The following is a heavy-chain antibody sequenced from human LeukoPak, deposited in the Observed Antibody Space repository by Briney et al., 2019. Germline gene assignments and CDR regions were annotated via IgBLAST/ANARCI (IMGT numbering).Heavy chain of an antibody. CDR2: MNPNSGNT. D-gene: IGHD2-2*01. J-gene: IGHJ4*02. Sequence: ASVTVSCKASGYTFTNYDINWVRLATGQGLEWMGWMNPNSGNTGYAQKFQGRVTMTRNTSISTAYMELSSLRSEDTAVYYCARVNCSSTSCRSKFLDYWGQGALVTVSS. CDR3: ARVNCSSTSCRSKFLDY. V-gene: IGHV1-8*01. CDR1: GYTFTNYD.